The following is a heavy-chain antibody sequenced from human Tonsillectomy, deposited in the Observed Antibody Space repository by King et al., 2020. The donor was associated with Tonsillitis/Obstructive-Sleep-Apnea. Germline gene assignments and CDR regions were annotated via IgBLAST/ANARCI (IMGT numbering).Heavy chain of an antibody. CDR3: ASAKGDFAIDH. D-gene: IGHD3-16*01. V-gene: IGHV4-4*02. Sequence: QLQESGPGLVKPSGTLSLTCAVSGGSISSTKWWSWGRQPPGKGLEWLGEIHHSGSTNHNPSLKNRVSMSVDKSKNQFSLRLSSVTAADTAVYYCASAKGDFAIDHWGQGTLVTVSS. CDR1: GGSISSTKW. CDR2: IHHSGST. J-gene: IGHJ4*02.